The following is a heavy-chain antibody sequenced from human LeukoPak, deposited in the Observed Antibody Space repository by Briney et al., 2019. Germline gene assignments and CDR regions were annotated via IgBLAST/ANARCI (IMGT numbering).Heavy chain of an antibody. D-gene: IGHD3-16*02. CDR2: IYSSGST. J-gene: IGHJ3*01. V-gene: IGHV4-59*08. CDR3: ARRYRLGRGGDALDL. CDR1: GGSLSSYY. Sequence: SETLSLTCTVSGGSLSSYYWTWIRQPPGKGLEWMGYIYSSGSTNYNPSLKGGVTISLDTCKNQFSLRLMSVTAADRAMYYCARRYRLGRGGDALDLWGQGTMVTVSS.